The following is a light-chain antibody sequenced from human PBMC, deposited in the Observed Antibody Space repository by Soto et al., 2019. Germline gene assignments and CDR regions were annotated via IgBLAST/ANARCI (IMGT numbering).Light chain of an antibody. Sequence: TVLRRAPGDLCFRSWAKANIDCWSSQSVSSSQLAWYQQRPGQAPRLLIYGTSTRATGIADRFSGSGSGTAFTLTMRRLEPEDFAVYYCQQYGSSGVTFGPGTKVDIK. CDR3: QQYGSSGVT. CDR1: QSVSSSQ. J-gene: IGKJ3*01. CDR2: GTS. V-gene: IGKV3-20*01.